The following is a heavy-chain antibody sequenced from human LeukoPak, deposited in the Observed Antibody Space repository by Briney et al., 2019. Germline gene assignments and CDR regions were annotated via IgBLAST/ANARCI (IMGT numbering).Heavy chain of an antibody. Sequence: PSETLSLTCTVSGGSIRSYYWSWIRQPPGKGLEWIGYIYYSGSTNYNPSLKSRVTISVDTSKNQFSLKLSSVTAADTAVYYCARHEGIAVAGTFGGEDWFDPWGQGTLVTVSS. CDR2: IYYSGST. D-gene: IGHD6-19*01. J-gene: IGHJ5*02. CDR1: GGSIRSYY. V-gene: IGHV4-59*08. CDR3: ARHEGIAVAGTFGGEDWFDP.